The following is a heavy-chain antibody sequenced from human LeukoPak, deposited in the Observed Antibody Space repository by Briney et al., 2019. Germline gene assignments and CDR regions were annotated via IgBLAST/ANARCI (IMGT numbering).Heavy chain of an antibody. CDR3: ARLRYYDSSGYSYFDY. CDR1: GGSTSSYY. V-gene: IGHV4-59*01. J-gene: IGHJ4*02. CDR2: IYYSGST. Sequence: SETLSLTCTASGGSTSSYYWSWIRQPPGKGLEWIGYIYYSGSTNYNPSLKSRVTISVDTSKNQFSLKLSSVTAADTAVYYCARLRYYDSSGYSYFDYWGQGTLVTVSS. D-gene: IGHD3-22*01.